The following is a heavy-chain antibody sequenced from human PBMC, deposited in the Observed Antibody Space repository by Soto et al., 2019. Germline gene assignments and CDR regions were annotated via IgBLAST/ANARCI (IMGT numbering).Heavy chain of an antibody. Sequence: PWGSLRLSCASSGFTFSSYGITWVRQAPGKGLEWVSAISGSGGSTYYADSVKGRFTISRDNSKNTLYLQMNSLRAEDTAVYYSAKDLIAARDYWGQGTLVTVS. CDR3: AKDLIAARDY. CDR2: ISGSGGST. D-gene: IGHD6-13*01. CDR1: GFTFSSYG. J-gene: IGHJ4*02. V-gene: IGHV3-23*01.